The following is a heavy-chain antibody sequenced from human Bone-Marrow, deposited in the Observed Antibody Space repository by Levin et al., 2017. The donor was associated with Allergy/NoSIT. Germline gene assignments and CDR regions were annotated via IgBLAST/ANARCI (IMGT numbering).Heavy chain of an antibody. CDR1: GYTFTDYF. J-gene: IGHJ3*02. D-gene: IGHD2-15*01. Sequence: ASVKVSCKASGYTFTDYFMHWVRQAPGQGLEWMGRIHPYTDGTNFAQRFQGRVTLTGDTSITTPYMELNSLTSDDTAVYFCARALGSCSAGSCYPQDAFDIWGQGTKVTVSS. V-gene: IGHV1-2*06. CDR3: ARALGSCSAGSCYPQDAFDI. CDR2: IHPYTDGT.